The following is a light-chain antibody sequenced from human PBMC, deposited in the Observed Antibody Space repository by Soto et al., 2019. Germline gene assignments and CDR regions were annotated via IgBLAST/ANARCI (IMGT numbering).Light chain of an antibody. CDR2: SAS. V-gene: IGKV3-20*01. J-gene: IGKJ3*01. Sequence: GERATLSCWASRTVDGNYLAWYHQKPGQAPRLLIHSASTRAPGIPDRFSASGAGTDFTLTISRLEPEDSAVYYCQQYSASPRTFGPGTKVDIK. CDR1: RTVDGNY. CDR3: QQYSASPRT.